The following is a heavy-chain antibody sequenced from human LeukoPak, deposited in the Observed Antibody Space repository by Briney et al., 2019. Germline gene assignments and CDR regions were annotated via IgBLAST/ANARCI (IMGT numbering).Heavy chain of an antibody. V-gene: IGHV4-59*01. CDR3: ARGLVGLTPHAGVFQI. J-gene: IGHJ3*02. CDR1: GGSISSSY. CDR2: NYSNGNT. D-gene: IGHD1-26*01. Sequence: PSETLSLTCTVSGGSISSSYWSWIRQPPGKGLEWIAYNYSNGNTNSNPSLKSRVTIAVDTSQSQFSLKLSSVTAADTAVYYCARGLVGLTPHAGVFQIWGQGTKVTVSS.